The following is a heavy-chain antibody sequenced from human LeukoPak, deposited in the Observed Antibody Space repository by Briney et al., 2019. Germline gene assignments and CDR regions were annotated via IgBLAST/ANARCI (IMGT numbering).Heavy chain of an antibody. CDR3: AREGVAGFGELYWGY. CDR1: GFTVSSSY. V-gene: IGHV3-53*01. J-gene: IGHJ4*02. CDR2: IYSSGTT. D-gene: IGHD3-10*01. Sequence: PGGSLRLSCAASGFTVSSSYMSWVRQAPGKGLEWASIIYSSGTTYYADSVKGRFTIPRDNSKNTLYLQMSRLRAEDTAVYYCAREGVAGFGELYWGYWGQGTLVTVSS.